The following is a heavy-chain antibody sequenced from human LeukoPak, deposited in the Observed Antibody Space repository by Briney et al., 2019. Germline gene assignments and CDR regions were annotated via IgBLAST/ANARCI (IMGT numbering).Heavy chain of an antibody. CDR1: GGTFSSYA. Sequence: SVKVSCKASGGTFSSYATSWVRQAPGQGLEWMGGIIPIFGTANYAQKFQGRVTITTDESTSTAYMELSSLRSEDTAVYYCARDLVDGYLGYWGQGTLVTVSS. CDR2: IIPIFGTA. CDR3: ARDLVDGYLGY. J-gene: IGHJ4*02. D-gene: IGHD5-24*01. V-gene: IGHV1-69*05.